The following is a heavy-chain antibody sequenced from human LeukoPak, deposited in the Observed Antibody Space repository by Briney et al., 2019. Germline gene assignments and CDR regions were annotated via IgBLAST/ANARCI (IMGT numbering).Heavy chain of an antibody. CDR1: GFTFSSYS. V-gene: IGHV3-21*01. J-gene: IGHJ3*02. CDR3: ARDGMITFGGVIVKGAFDI. D-gene: IGHD3-16*02. CDR2: ISSSSSYI. Sequence: GGSLRPSRAASGFTFSSYSMNWVRQAPGKGLEWVSSISSSSSYIYYADSVKGRFTISRDNAKNSLYLQMNSLRAEDTAVYYCARDGMITFGGVIVKGAFDIWGQGTMVTVSS.